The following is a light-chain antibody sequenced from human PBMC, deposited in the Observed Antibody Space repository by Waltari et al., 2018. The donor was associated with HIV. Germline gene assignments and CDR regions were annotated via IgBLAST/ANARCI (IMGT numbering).Light chain of an antibody. V-gene: IGKV3-20*01. CDR3: QQYGASPFT. J-gene: IGKJ3*01. CDR1: QSVTSNY. Sequence: TQSPGTLSLSPGERVTLSCRASQSVTSNYLAWYQQRPGQAPRPLIYGASNRATGISDRFSGSGSGTDFTLNISRLEPEDFAVYYCQQYGASPFTFGPGTKVDIK. CDR2: GAS.